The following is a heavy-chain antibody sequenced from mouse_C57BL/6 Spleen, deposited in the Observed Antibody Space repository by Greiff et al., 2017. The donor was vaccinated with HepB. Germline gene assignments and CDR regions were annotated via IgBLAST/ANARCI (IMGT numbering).Heavy chain of an antibody. J-gene: IGHJ2*01. Sequence: EVKLMESEGGLVQPGSSMKLSCTASGFTFSDYYMAWVRQVPEKGLEWVANINYDGSSTYYLDSLKSRFIISRDNAKNILYLQMSSLKSEDTATYYCARERQLRLGGYFDYWGQGTTLTVSS. CDR2: INYDGSST. CDR1: GFTFSDYY. CDR3: ARERQLRLGGYFDY. D-gene: IGHD3-2*02. V-gene: IGHV5-16*01.